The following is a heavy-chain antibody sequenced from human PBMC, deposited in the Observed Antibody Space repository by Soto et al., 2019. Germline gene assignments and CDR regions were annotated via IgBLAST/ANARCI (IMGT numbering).Heavy chain of an antibody. V-gene: IGHV4-34*01. J-gene: IGHJ4*02. CDR3: ARTATVTTGFDY. D-gene: IGHD4-4*01. CDR2: INHSGST. CDR1: GGSFSGYY. Sequence: SETLSLTCAVYGGSFSGYYWSWIRQPPGKGLEWIGEINHSGSTNYNPSPKSRVTISVDTSKNQFSLKLSSVTAADTAVYYCARTATVTTGFDYWGQGTLVTVSS.